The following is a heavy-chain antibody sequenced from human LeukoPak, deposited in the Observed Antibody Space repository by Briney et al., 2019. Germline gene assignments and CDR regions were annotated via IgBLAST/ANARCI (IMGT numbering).Heavy chain of an antibody. CDR2: IRSKADNYAT. CDR1: GFTFSGSP. V-gene: IGHV3-73*01. J-gene: IGHJ4*02. Sequence: GGSLRLSCAASGFTFSGSPILWVRQASGKGLEWVGRIRSKADNYATAYAASVQGRCTISRDDSKSTAYLQLNSLKTEDTAVYYRTQSNYWGQGALVTVSS. CDR3: TQSNY.